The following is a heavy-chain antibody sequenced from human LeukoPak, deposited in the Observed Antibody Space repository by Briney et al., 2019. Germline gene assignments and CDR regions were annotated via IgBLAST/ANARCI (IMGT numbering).Heavy chain of an antibody. V-gene: IGHV4-39*01. D-gene: IGHD4-11*01. CDR3: ARQRVTVTTQNYYYYGMDV. Sequence: PSETLSLTCTVSGGSISSSSYYWGWIRQPPGKGLEWIGSIYYSGSTYYNPSLKIRVTISVDTSKNQFSLKLSSVTAADTAVYYCARQRVTVTTQNYYYYGMDVWGQGTTVTVFS. J-gene: IGHJ6*02. CDR1: GGSISSSSYY. CDR2: IYYSGST.